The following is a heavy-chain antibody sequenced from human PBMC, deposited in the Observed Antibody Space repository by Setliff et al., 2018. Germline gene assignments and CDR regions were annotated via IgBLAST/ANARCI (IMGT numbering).Heavy chain of an antibody. Sequence: ASVKVSCKASGYTSTSYAMNWVRQAPGQGLEWMGWINTNTGNPMYAQGFTGRFVFSLDTSVSTAYLQISSLKAEDTAVYYCARAWYYNFWSGSQIEYWGQGTLVTVSS. J-gene: IGHJ4*02. CDR3: ARAWYYNFWSGSQIEY. D-gene: IGHD3-3*01. V-gene: IGHV7-4-1*02. CDR1: GYTSTSYA. CDR2: INTNTGNP.